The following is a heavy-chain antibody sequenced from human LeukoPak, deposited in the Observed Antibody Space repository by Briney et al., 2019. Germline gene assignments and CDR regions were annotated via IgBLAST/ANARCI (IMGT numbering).Heavy chain of an antibody. V-gene: IGHV3-53*01. CDR2: IYSGGST. D-gene: IGHD1-1*01. J-gene: IGHJ4*02. Sequence: PGGSLRLSCAASGFTVSSNYMSWVRQAPGKGLEWVSVIYSGGSTYYADSVKGRFTISRDNSKNTLYLQMNSLRAEDTAVYYCARVGNWNYFDYWGQGTLVTVSS. CDR1: GFTVSSNY. CDR3: ARVGNWNYFDY.